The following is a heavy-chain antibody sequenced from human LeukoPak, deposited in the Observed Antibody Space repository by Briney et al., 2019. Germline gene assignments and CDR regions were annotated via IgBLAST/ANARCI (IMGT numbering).Heavy chain of an antibody. J-gene: IGHJ4*02. CDR3: AKTRLERRVTTREFDS. D-gene: IGHD4-11*01. CDR1: GLTFTVYY. Sequence: GGSLTLSCAVSGLTFTVYYMAWIRQAPGTGLVWLAYLSGDGHTRCYADSVRGRFTISRDNTKNSLYLQMNSLTADNTGTYYCAKTRLERRVTTREFDSWGQGILVTVSS. V-gene: IGHV3-11*01. CDR2: LSGDGHTR.